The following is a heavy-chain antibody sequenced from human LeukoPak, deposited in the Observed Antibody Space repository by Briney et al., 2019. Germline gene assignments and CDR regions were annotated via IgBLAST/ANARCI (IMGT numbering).Heavy chain of an antibody. J-gene: IGHJ5*02. CDR1: GFTFDDYG. V-gene: IGHV3-20*04. D-gene: IGHD6-13*01. CDR2: INWNGGST. Sequence: GGSLRLSCAASGFTFDDYGMSWVRQAPGKGLEWVSGINWNGGSTGYADSVKGRFTISRDNAKNSLYLQMNSLRAEDTALYYCARPIMAAASTGWFDPWGQGTLVTVSS. CDR3: ARPIMAAASTGWFDP.